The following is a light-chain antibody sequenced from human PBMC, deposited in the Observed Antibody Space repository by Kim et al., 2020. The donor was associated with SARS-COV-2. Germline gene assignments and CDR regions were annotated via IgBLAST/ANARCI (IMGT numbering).Light chain of an antibody. CDR3: QQRRDWPGLT. CDR2: DAS. V-gene: IGKV3-11*01. CDR1: QSVSGY. Sequence: SSQGGRATLSCRASQSVSGYLACYQQKAGQAPRLLLYDASNRATGIPARFSGSGSGTDFTLTIRSLAPEDFAVYYCQQRRDWPGLTFGGGTRVEI. J-gene: IGKJ4*01.